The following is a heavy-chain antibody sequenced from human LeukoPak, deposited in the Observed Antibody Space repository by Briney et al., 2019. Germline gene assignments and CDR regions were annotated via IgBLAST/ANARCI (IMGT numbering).Heavy chain of an antibody. D-gene: IGHD2-15*01. CDR1: GGSISSYY. CDR3: ARDSLVGDWFDP. J-gene: IGHJ5*02. V-gene: IGHV4-4*07. Sequence: SETLSLTCSVSGGSISSYYWSWIRQPAGKGLEWIGRIYVSGTTNYNPSLKSRITMSLDTSKNQLSLRLSSVTAADTAVYYCARDSLVGDWFDPWGQGILVTVSS. CDR2: IYVSGTT.